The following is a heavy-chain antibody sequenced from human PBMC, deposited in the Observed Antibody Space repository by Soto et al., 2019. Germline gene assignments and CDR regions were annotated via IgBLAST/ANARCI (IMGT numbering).Heavy chain of an antibody. CDR2: ISNSGRGTI. CDR3: ARDVGYCSGGSCYAWFDP. CDR1: GFTFSGNG. D-gene: IGHD2-15*01. Sequence: EVQLVESGGGLVQPGGSLRLVCSGSGFTFSGNGINWVRQAPGKGLELVSFISNSGRGTIYYAESLKGRITISRDDAKNSVYLQMNSLRAEDTALYYCARDVGYCSGGSCYAWFDPWGQGTLVIVSS. J-gene: IGHJ5*02. V-gene: IGHV3-48*01.